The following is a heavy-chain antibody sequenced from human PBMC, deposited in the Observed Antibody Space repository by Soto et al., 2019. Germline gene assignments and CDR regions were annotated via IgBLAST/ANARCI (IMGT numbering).Heavy chain of an antibody. V-gene: IGHV3-11*01. CDR3: ARTGYYYVGAFDS. CDR1: GFTFTTFY. Sequence: QVQLVESGGGLVKAGGSLRLSCAASGFTFTTFYMAWIRQAPGKGPEWVAYISTTSSTIDYADSVKGRFTISRDNARKSLYLEMNSLRAEDTAIYYCARTGYYYVGAFDSWGQGTMVTVSS. CDR2: ISTTSSTI. D-gene: IGHD3-10*02. J-gene: IGHJ3*01.